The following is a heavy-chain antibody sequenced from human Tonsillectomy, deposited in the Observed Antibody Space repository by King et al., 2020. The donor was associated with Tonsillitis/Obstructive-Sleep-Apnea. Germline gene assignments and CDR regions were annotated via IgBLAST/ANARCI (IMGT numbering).Heavy chain of an antibody. D-gene: IGHD2-2*01. J-gene: IGHJ4*02. CDR2: IWYDGSNK. Sequence: VQLVESGGGVVQPGRSLRLSCAASGFTFSSYGMHWVRQAPGKGLEWVAVIWYDGSNKYYADSVKGRFTISRVNSRNTLYLQMNSLRAEDTAVYYCARGDCSSTSCYHADYWGQGTLVTVSS. CDR1: GFTFSSYG. CDR3: ARGDCSSTSCYHADY. V-gene: IGHV3-33*01.